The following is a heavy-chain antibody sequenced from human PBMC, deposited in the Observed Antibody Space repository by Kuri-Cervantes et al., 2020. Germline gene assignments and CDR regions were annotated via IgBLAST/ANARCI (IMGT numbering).Heavy chain of an antibody. D-gene: IGHD4-17*01. J-gene: IGHJ4*02. Sequence: ASVKVSCKVSGYTLTELSMHWVRQAPGKGLEWMGGFDPEDGETIYAQKFQGRVTMTEDTSTDTAYMELSSLRSEDTAVYYCASGRAVTDYFDYWGQGTLVTVSS. CDR1: GYTLTELS. CDR3: ASGRAVTDYFDY. V-gene: IGHV1-24*01. CDR2: FDPEDGET.